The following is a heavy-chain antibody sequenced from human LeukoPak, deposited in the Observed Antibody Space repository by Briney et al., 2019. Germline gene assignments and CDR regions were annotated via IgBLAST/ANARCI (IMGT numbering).Heavy chain of an antibody. CDR1: GGFISTYS. V-gene: IGHV4-59*01. CDR2: IDYTGTP. CDR3: ARDVVRGARLPGI. Sequence: SETLSLICSVSGGFISTYSWTWIRQSPGKGLEWIGFIDYTGTPSYNPSLKSRVTVSVDTSKNQFSLKPTSVTAADTALYYCARDVVRGARLPGIWGQGTKVTVSS. D-gene: IGHD6-6*01. J-gene: IGHJ3*02.